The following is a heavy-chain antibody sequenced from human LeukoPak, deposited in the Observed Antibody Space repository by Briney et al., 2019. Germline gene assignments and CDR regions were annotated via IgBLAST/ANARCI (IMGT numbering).Heavy chain of an antibody. J-gene: IGHJ5*02. Sequence: SETLSLTCPVSGGSLSSYYWSWIRQPPGKGLEWIGYIYYSGSTNYNPSLKSRVTISVDTSKNQFSLKLSSVTAADTAVYYCARDRADFWSGSHWFDPWGQGTLVTVSS. D-gene: IGHD3-3*01. CDR2: IYYSGST. V-gene: IGHV4-59*01. CDR1: GGSLSSYY. CDR3: ARDRADFWSGSHWFDP.